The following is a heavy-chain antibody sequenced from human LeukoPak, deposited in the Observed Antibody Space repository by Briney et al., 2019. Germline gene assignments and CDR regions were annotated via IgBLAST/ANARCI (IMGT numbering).Heavy chain of an antibody. D-gene: IGHD3-10*01. CDR2: VSHSGII. J-gene: IGHJ4*02. V-gene: IGHV4-34*01. CDR3: ARRDFYGSGRSFDS. CDR1: GGSFSGYY. Sequence: SETLSLTCAVYGGSFSGYYWNWIRQTPGKGLEWIGEVSHSGIINYIPSLMSRVSLSVDTSKNQFSLKLSSVTAADTAVYYCARRDFYGSGRSFDSWGQGTLVIVSP.